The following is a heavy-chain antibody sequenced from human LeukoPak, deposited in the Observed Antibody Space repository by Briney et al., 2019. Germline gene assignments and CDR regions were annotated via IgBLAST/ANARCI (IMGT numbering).Heavy chain of an antibody. V-gene: IGHV1-69*06. CDR3: ASGYDSSLNAFDI. J-gene: IGHJ3*02. D-gene: IGHD3-22*01. CDR2: IIPIFGTA. CDR1: EYTFTGYY. Sequence: SVKVSCKASEYTFTGYYMHWVRQAPGQGLEWMGGIIPIFGTAKYAQKFQGRVTITADKSTSTAYMELSSLRSEDTAVYYCASGYDSSLNAFDIWGQGTMVTVSS.